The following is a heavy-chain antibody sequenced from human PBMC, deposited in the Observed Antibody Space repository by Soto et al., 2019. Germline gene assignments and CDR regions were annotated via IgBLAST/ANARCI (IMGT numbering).Heavy chain of an antibody. CDR1: GGSFSGYY. Sequence: QVQLQQWGAGLLKPSETLSLTCAVYGGSFSGYYWSWIRQPPGKGLEWIGEINHSGSTNYNPSLQSRVTISVDTSKKQFSLKLSSVTAADTAVYYCARGGSSSWYYYFDYWGQGTLVTVSS. D-gene: IGHD6-13*01. CDR2: INHSGST. CDR3: ARGGSSSWYYYFDY. J-gene: IGHJ4*02. V-gene: IGHV4-34*01.